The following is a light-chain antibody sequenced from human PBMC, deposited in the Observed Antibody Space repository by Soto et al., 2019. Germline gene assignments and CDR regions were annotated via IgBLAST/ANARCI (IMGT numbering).Light chain of an antibody. V-gene: IGKV3-15*01. J-gene: IGKJ1*01. CDR1: QSVSGN. Sequence: EIVMTQSPATLSVSPGERATLSCRASQSVSGNLAWYQQKPGQAPRLLIYGASTRATGIPARFSGSGSGTEFTLTISSLQSEDFADYNCQQYNNWPPAFGQGTKVEIK. CDR3: QQYNNWPPA. CDR2: GAS.